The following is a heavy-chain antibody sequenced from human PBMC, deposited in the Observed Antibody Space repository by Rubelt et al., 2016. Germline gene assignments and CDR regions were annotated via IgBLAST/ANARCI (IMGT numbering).Heavy chain of an antibody. J-gene: IGHJ4*02. CDR2: INHSGST. CDR3: ARCPNYYGSGSYCPFDY. V-gene: IGHV4-34*01. Sequence: QVQLQQWGAGLLKPSETLSLTCAVYGGSFSGYYWSWIRQPPGKGLEWIGEINHSGSTNYNPSLKSRVTIPVDPSKNHFSLKLSSVTAADTAVYYCARCPNYYGSGSYCPFDYWGQGTLVTVSS. CDR1: GGSFSGYY. D-gene: IGHD3-10*01.